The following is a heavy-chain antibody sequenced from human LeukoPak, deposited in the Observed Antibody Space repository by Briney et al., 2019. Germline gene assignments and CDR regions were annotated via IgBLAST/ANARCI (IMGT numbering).Heavy chain of an antibody. CDR1: GFTFSSYN. J-gene: IGHJ5*02. V-gene: IGHV3-21*01. D-gene: IGHD3-3*01. CDR3: ARDFGITIYGGLIRKRNWFDP. CDR2: ITSSSTYI. Sequence: GGSLRLSCAASGFTFSSYNMNWVRQAPGKGLEWVSSITSSSTYIYYADSVRGRFTISRDNAKNSLYLQMNSLRAEDTAVYYCARDFGITIYGGLIRKRNWFDPWGQGTRVTVSS.